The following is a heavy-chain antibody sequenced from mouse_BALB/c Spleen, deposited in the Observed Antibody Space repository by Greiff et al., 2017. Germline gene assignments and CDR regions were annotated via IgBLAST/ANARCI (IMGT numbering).Heavy chain of an antibody. V-gene: IGHV1S81*02. CDR1: GYTFTSYY. CDR3: TRSLYFDY. D-gene: IGHD6-2*01. Sequence: QVQLKQSGAELVKPGASVKLSFKASGYTFTSYYMYWVKQRPGQGLEWIGEINPSNGGTNFNEKFKSKATLTVDKSSSTAYMQLSSLTSEDSAVYYCTRSLYFDYWGQGTTLTVSS. CDR2: INPSNGGT. J-gene: IGHJ2*01.